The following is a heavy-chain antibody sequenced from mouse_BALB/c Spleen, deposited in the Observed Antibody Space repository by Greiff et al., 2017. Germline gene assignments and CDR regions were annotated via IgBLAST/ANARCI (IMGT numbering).Heavy chain of an antibody. D-gene: IGHD2-1*01. Sequence: EVQLQQSGPGLVKPSQSLSLTCTVTGYSITSDYAWYWIRQFPGNKLEWMGYISYSGSTSYNPSLKSRISITRDTSKNQFFLQLNSVTTEDTATYYCARDGNYGFDYWGQGTTLTVSS. J-gene: IGHJ2*01. V-gene: IGHV3-2*02. CDR3: ARDGNYGFDY. CDR2: ISYSGST. CDR1: GYSITSDYA.